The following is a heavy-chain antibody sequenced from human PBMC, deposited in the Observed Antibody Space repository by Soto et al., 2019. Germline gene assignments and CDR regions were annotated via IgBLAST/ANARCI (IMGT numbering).Heavy chain of an antibody. CDR1: GGSISSGVYS. Sequence: PSETLSLTCSVSGGSISSGVYSWSWIRQPPGKGLEWIGHIYYTGSTYNNPSLKSRVTISVETSKNQFSLKLNSVTAADTAVYYCARSFIAAAGNYFDYWGQGTLVTVSS. CDR2: IYYTGST. CDR3: ARSFIAAAGNYFDY. V-gene: IGHV4-30-4*01. J-gene: IGHJ4*02. D-gene: IGHD6-13*01.